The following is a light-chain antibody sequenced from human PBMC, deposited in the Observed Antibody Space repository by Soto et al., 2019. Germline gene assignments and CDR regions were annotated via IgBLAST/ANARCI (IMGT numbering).Light chain of an antibody. CDR2: DAS. Sequence: EIVLTQSPATLSLSPGERATLSCRASQSVSSYLAWYQQKPGQAPRLLIYDASNRATGIPARFSGSGSGTDFTLTISSLEPEDFAVYYCQQRSNWPFIFGTGTKV. CDR3: QQRSNWPFI. J-gene: IGKJ3*01. CDR1: QSVSSY. V-gene: IGKV3-11*01.